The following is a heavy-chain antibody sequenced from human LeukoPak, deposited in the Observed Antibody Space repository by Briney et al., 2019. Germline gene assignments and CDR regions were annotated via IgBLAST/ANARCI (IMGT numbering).Heavy chain of an antibody. CDR1: GGTFSSYA. J-gene: IGHJ3*02. Sequence: ASVKVSCKASGGTFSSYAISWVRQAPGQGLEWMGGIIPIFGTANYAQKFQGRVTITADKSTSTAYVELSSLRSEDTAVYYCARAPYSNYDAFDIWGQGTMVTVSS. V-gene: IGHV1-69*06. D-gene: IGHD4-11*01. CDR2: IIPIFGTA. CDR3: ARAPYSNYDAFDI.